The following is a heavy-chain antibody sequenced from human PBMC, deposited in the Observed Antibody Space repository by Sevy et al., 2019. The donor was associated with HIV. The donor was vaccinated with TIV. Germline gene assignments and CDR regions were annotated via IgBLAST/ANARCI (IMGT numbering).Heavy chain of an antibody. CDR3: ARSEDYYDSSGYSQPFDY. D-gene: IGHD3-22*01. CDR2: INPNSGGT. V-gene: IGHV1-2*02. CDR1: GYTFTGYY. J-gene: IGHJ4*02. Sequence: ASVKVSCKASGYTFTGYYMHWVRQAPGQGLEWMGWINPNSGGTKYAQKFQGRVTMSRDTSISTAYMELSRLRSDDTAVYYCARSEDYYDSSGYSQPFDYWGQGTLVTVSS.